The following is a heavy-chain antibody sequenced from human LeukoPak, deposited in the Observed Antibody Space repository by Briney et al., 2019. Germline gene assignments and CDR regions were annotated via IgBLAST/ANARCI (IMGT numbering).Heavy chain of an antibody. V-gene: IGHV1-8*01. CDR1: GYTFTSYD. J-gene: IGHJ4*02. Sequence: ASVKLFCKASGYTFTSYDINWVRQATGHGLEWMGWMNPNSGNTGYAQKLQGRVTTTRNTSISTAYMELSSLRSEDTAVYYCARATRIAAKIYYFDYWGQGTLVAVRS. D-gene: IGHD6-6*01. CDR2: MNPNSGNT. CDR3: ARATRIAAKIYYFDY.